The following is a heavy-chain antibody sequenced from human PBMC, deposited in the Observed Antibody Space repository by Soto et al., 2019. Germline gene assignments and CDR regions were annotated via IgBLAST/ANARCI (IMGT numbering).Heavy chain of an antibody. Sequence: QVQLQESGPGLVRPAGTLSLTCAVFGDSINTNNWWSWVRQTPGKGLELIGEIHHNGDTTYTPSLKSRVTMSLDKSKYHFSLSLTSVTAADTAVYYCARTRQSFTTSRCHDVYFDFWVRGTLVNVAA. CDR2: IHHNGDT. CDR3: ARTRQSFTTSRCHDVYFDF. V-gene: IGHV4-4*02. CDR1: GDSINTNNW. D-gene: IGHD3-22*01. J-gene: IGHJ4*02.